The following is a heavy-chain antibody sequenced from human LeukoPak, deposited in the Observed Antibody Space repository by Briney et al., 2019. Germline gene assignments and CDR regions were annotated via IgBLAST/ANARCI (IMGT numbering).Heavy chain of an antibody. Sequence: PGGSLRLSCAASGFTFSRYWMTWVRQAPGKGLEWVANIKQDGSEKYYVDSVKGRFTVFRDNAENSLRLQLNSLRAEDTAVYYCARDAYGSGSHDYWGRGTLVTVTS. CDR1: GFTFSRYW. CDR2: IKQDGSEK. V-gene: IGHV3-7*04. D-gene: IGHD3-10*01. J-gene: IGHJ4*02. CDR3: ARDAYGSGSHDY.